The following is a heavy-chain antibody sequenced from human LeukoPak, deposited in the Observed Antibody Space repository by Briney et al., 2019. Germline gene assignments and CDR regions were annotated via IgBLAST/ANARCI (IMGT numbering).Heavy chain of an antibody. CDR3: AKDPYYYDSEYFDY. Sequence: GGSLRLSCAASGFTFSSYGMHWVRQAPGKGLEWVAVISYDGSNKYYADSVKGRFTISRDNSKNTLYLQMNSLRAEDTAVYYCAKDPYYYDSEYFDYWGQGTLVTVPS. J-gene: IGHJ4*02. CDR1: GFTFSSYG. V-gene: IGHV3-30*18. D-gene: IGHD3-22*01. CDR2: ISYDGSNK.